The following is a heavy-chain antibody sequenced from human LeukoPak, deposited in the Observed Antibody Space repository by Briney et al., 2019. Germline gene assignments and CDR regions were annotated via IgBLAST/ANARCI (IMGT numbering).Heavy chain of an antibody. CDR2: VYPTGST. CDR3: ARRTRSYFYDSYGYENDYYYMDV. CDR1: SGSIRWDNW. V-gene: IGHV4-4*02. D-gene: IGHD3-22*01. J-gene: IGHJ6*03. Sequence: SETLSLTRSVSSGSIRWDNWWSWVRQAPGRGLEWIGFVYPTGSTNYNPSLRSRVTLSIDTSKSQFSLALTSLTAADTAIYYRARRTRSYFYDSYGYENDYYYMDVWGTGTTVTVSS.